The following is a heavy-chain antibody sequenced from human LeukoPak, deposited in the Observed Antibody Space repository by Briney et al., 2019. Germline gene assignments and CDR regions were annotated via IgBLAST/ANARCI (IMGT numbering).Heavy chain of an antibody. CDR2: IIPIFGTA. CDR3: ARDSIAAAGARGSAFDI. D-gene: IGHD6-13*01. Sequence: SVKVSCKASGGTFSSYAISWVRQAPGQGREWMGRIIPIFGTANYAQKFQGRVTITTDESTSTAYMELSSLRSEDTAVYYCARDSIAAAGARGSAFDIWGQGTMVTVSS. V-gene: IGHV1-69*05. CDR1: GGTFSSYA. J-gene: IGHJ3*02.